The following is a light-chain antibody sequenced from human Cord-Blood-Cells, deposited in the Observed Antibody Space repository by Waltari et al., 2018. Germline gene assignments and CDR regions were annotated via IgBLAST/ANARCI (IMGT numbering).Light chain of an antibody. V-gene: IGKV4-1*01. CDR2: WAS. J-gene: IGKJ1*01. CDR3: QQYYSTPPT. Sequence: DIVMTQSPDSLAVSLGERATINCKSSQSVLYSSNNKNYLAWYQQKPGQPPKLLIYWASTRESGVPDRCSVSGSGTDFTLTISSLQAEDVAVYYCQQYYSTPPTFGQGTKVEIK. CDR1: QSVLYSSNNKNY.